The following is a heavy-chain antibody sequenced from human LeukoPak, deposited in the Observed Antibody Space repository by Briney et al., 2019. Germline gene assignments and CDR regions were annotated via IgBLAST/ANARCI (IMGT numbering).Heavy chain of an antibody. D-gene: IGHD1-26*01. Sequence: PGGSLRLSCAASGFTFSSYWMHWVRQAPGKGLVWVSRINSDGSSTSYADSVKGRFTISRDNAKNTLYLQMSSLRVEDTAVYYCARVGATAGLGYWGQGTLVTVSS. CDR2: INSDGSST. V-gene: IGHV3-74*01. CDR3: ARVGATAGLGY. J-gene: IGHJ4*02. CDR1: GFTFSSYW.